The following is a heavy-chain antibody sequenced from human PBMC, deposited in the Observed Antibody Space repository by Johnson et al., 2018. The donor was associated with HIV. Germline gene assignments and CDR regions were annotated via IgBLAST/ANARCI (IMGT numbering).Heavy chain of an antibody. Sequence: VQLVESGGGLVQPGRSLRLSCAASGFTFDDYAMHWVRQAPGKGLEWVSGISWNSGSIGYADSVKGRFTNSRDNAKNSRYLQMNSLRAEDTALYYCAKGGRVLLWFGETALGAFDIWGQGTMVTVSP. CDR1: GFTFDDYA. CDR3: AKGGRVLLWFGETALGAFDI. J-gene: IGHJ3*02. CDR2: ISWNSGSI. D-gene: IGHD3-10*01. V-gene: IGHV3-9*01.